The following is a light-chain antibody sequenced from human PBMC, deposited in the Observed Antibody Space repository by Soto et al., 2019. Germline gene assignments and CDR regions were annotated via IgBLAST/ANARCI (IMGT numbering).Light chain of an antibody. V-gene: IGKV3-15*01. Sequence: EIVMTQSPAPLSVSPGERATLPCRASQSVSSNLAWYQQKPGQAPRLLIYGSSTRATGVPTRFSGSRSGAEFTLTINSLQSEDFAVYYCQPYNNWPLTFGGGTKVDIK. CDR1: QSVSSN. J-gene: IGKJ4*01. CDR3: QPYNNWPLT. CDR2: GSS.